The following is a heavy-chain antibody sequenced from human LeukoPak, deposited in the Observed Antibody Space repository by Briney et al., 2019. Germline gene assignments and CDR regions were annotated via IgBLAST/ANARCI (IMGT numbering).Heavy chain of an antibody. V-gene: IGHV3-23*01. CDR1: GFTFSSYA. Sequence: GGSLRLSCAASGFTFSSYAMSWVRQAPGKGLEWVSAISGSGGSTYYADSVKGRFTISRDNFKNTVFLQMNSLRAEDTAVYYCAKEEQYSSGWSVHYWGQGTLVTVSS. J-gene: IGHJ4*02. CDR2: ISGSGGST. D-gene: IGHD6-19*01. CDR3: AKEEQYSSGWSVHY.